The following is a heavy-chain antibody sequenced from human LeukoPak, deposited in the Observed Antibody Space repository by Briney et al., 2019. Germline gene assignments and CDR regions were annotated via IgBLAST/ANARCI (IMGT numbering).Heavy chain of an antibody. CDR3: ARDVGITVADSFDP. CDR1: GYTFTSYG. Sequence: ASVKVSCKASGYTFTSYGISWVRQAPGQGLEWMGWISAYNGNTNYAQKLQGRVTMTTDTSTSTACMELRSLRSDDTAMYYCARDVGITVADSFDPWGQGTLVTVSS. J-gene: IGHJ5*02. D-gene: IGHD6-13*01. V-gene: IGHV1-18*01. CDR2: ISAYNGNT.